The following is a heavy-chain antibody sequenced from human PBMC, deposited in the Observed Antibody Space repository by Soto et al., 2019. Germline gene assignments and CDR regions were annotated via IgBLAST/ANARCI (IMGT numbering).Heavy chain of an antibody. CDR3: ARDYGIAAVFDY. V-gene: IGHV3-21*01. D-gene: IGHD6-25*01. Sequence: LRLSCAACVFTFSSYSMNWVRQAPGKGLEWVSSISSSSSYIYYADSVKGRFTISRDNAKNSLYLQMNSLRAEDTAVYYCARDYGIAAVFDYWGQGTLVTVSS. J-gene: IGHJ4*02. CDR2: ISSSSSYI. CDR1: VFTFSSYS.